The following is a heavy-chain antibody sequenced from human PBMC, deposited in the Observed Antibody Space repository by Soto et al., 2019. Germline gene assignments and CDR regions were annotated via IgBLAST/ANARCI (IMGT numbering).Heavy chain of an antibody. J-gene: IGHJ6*02. CDR1: GYSYSNYW. Sequence: PGGSLKISCKGPGYSYSNYWIRCERQLTRKRLEPMGIIYPGDSDTRYSSSVQGQVTISADKSISTAYLQWSSLKASDTAMYYCARHVRYCSSSSCLPSDYYYYGMDVWGQRTTVTVSS. D-gene: IGHD2-2*01. CDR3: ARHVRYCSSSSCLPSDYYYYGMDV. CDR2: IYPGDSDT. V-gene: IGHV5-51*01.